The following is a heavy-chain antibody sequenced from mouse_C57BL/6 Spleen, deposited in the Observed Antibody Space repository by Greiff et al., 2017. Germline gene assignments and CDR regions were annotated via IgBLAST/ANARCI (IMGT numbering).Heavy chain of an antibody. CDR1: GFTFSSYT. D-gene: IGHD1-3*01. Sequence: EVKLVESGGGLVKPGGSLKLSCAASGFTFSSYTMSWVRQTPEKRLEWVATISGGGGNTYYPDSVKGRFTISRDNAKNTLYLQMSSLRSEDTALYYCARRGYKALAMDYWGQGTSVTVSS. CDR2: ISGGGGNT. J-gene: IGHJ4*01. V-gene: IGHV5-9*01. CDR3: ARRGYKALAMDY.